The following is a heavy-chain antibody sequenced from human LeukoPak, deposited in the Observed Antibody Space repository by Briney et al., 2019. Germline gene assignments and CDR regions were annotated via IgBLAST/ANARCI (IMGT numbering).Heavy chain of an antibody. D-gene: IGHD3-22*01. CDR2: VNTVSSYI. CDR1: GFTFSDYS. CDR3: ARLRRNSDRSDFFYYYDH. V-gene: IGHV3-21*01. Sequence: GGSLRLSCAASGFTFSDYSMNWVRQAPGKGLEWVASVNTVSSYIYYADSMRGRFTSSRDNAKNSLFLQMNSLRAEDTAVYYCARLRRNSDRSDFFYYYDHWGQGTLVTVSS. J-gene: IGHJ4*02.